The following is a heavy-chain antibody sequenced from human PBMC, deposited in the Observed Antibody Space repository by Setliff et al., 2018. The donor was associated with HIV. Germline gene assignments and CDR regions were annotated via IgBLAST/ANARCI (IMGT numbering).Heavy chain of an antibody. V-gene: IGHV3-49*04. CDR3: AKHRSIGVAGYDAFDI. J-gene: IGHJ3*02. D-gene: IGHD6-19*01. CDR2: IRSKGYGGTT. CDR1: GFTFGDFG. Sequence: GSLRLSCQASGFTFGDFGMSWVRQAPGKGLEWVAFIRSKGYGGTTEYAASVKGRFTISRDDSKSIAYLQMDSLRAEDTAIYYCAKHRSIGVAGYDAFDIWGQGTIVT.